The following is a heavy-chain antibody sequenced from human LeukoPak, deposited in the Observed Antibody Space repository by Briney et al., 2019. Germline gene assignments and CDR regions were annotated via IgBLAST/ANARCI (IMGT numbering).Heavy chain of an antibody. CDR1: GYTFTGYY. CDR3: ARGSVVVPTAIDY. Sequence: RASVKVSCKASGYTFTGYYMHWVRQAPGRGLEWMGWISVYNGHINTNYAQKFQGRVTMTTDTSTNKVYMEVRGLRSDDTAVYYCARGSVVVPTAIDYWGQGTLVTVSS. J-gene: IGHJ4*02. D-gene: IGHD2-2*01. CDR2: ISVYNGHINT. V-gene: IGHV1-18*04.